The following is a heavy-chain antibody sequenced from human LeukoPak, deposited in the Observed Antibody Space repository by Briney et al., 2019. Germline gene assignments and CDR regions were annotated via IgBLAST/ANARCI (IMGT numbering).Heavy chain of an antibody. CDR2: IKQDGSEK. Sequence: GESLRLSCAASGFSFDTYAMHWVRQAPGKGLEWVANIKQDGSEKYYVDSVEGRFTISRDNAKNSLYLQMNSLRAEDTAVYYCARDGYYYGSGSALGYWGQGTLVTVSS. V-gene: IGHV3-7*03. CDR1: GFSFDTYA. CDR3: ARDGYYYGSGSALGY. D-gene: IGHD3-10*01. J-gene: IGHJ4*02.